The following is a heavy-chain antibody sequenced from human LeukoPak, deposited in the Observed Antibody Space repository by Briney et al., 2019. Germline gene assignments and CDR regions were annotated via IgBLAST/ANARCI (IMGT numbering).Heavy chain of an antibody. D-gene: IGHD6-13*01. V-gene: IGHV4-39*07. CDR2: VFYSGST. Sequence: SETLSLTCTFSGGSISGSSYFWGWIRQPPGKGLEWIGSVFYSGSTYYNPSLKSRVTISVDTSKNQFSLKLTSVTAADTAVYYCARDGGSSWYLDYWGQGTLVTVSS. CDR1: GGSISGSSYF. CDR3: ARDGGSSWYLDY. J-gene: IGHJ4*02.